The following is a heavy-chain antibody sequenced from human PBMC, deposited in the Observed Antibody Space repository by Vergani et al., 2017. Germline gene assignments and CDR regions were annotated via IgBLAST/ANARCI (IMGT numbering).Heavy chain of an antibody. J-gene: IGHJ4*02. V-gene: IGHV1-3*01. CDR3: AREGFYDYVWGSYRLRGGYYFDY. CDR2: INAGNGNT. Sequence: QVLLVPSGAAVKKPGASVKVSCKSSGYTFTTYAMHWVRQAPGQRLEGMGWINAGNGNTKYSQKFQSRVTITRDTSASTAYMELSSLRSEDTAVYYCAREGFYDYVWGSYRLRGGYYFDYWGQGTLVTVSS. CDR1: GYTFTTYA. D-gene: IGHD3-16*02.